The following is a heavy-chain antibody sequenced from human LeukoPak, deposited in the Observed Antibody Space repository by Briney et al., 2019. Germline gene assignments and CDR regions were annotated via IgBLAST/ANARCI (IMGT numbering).Heavy chain of an antibody. CDR2: IYRSGST. CDR1: GGSISSSSYY. CDR3: AREYSSSPPTGY. Sequence: SETLSLTCTVSGGSISSSSYYWSWIRQPPGKGLEWIGYIYRSGSTYYNPSLKSRVTISVDRSKNQFSLKLSSVTAADTAVYYCAREYSSSPPTGYWGQGTLVTVSS. V-gene: IGHV4-30-2*01. D-gene: IGHD6-6*01. J-gene: IGHJ4*02.